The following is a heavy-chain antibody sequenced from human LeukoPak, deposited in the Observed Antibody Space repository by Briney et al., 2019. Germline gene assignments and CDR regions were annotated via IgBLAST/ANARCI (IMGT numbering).Heavy chain of an antibody. CDR2: ITDYNGNT. CDR1: GYTFTSYG. D-gene: IGHD3-10*01. Sequence: ASVKLSCKASGYTFTSYGISWVRQAPGQGLEWMGWITDYNGNTNYAQKLQGRVTITTDTSKSTAYMELRSLRSDDTAVYYCARAPLWVGEYRGPFDDWGQGTLVTVSS. V-gene: IGHV1-18*04. J-gene: IGHJ4*02. CDR3: ARAPLWVGEYRGPFDD.